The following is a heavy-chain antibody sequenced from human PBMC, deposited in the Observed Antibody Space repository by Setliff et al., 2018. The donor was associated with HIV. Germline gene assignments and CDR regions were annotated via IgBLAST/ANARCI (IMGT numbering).Heavy chain of an antibody. CDR1: GFTFSSYA. CDR2: TSGSGVGT. V-gene: IGHV3-23*01. J-gene: IGHJ4*02. Sequence: QPGGSLRLSCAAPGFTFSSYAMSWVRQAPGKGLEWVSATSGSGVGTYYADSVKGRFTISRDNSKNTLYLQMNSLRAEDTAVYYCAKHRDFGSGSYFDHWGQGTKVTVSS. CDR3: AKHRDFGSGSYFDH. D-gene: IGHD3-10*01.